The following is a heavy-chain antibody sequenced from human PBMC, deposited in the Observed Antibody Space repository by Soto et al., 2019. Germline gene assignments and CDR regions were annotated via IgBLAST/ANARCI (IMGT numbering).Heavy chain of an antibody. CDR2: IYFSGRT. CDR1: GGSISSSSYY. J-gene: IGHJ4*02. CDR3: ASWGGITMTSPVH. D-gene: IGHD3-16*01. V-gene: IGHV4-39*01. Sequence: QLQLQESGPGLVKPSETLSLTCTVSGGSISSSSYYWGWIRQPPGKGLEWIGYIYFSGRTYYNPSLMSRVTISVDTSKNQFSLKLSSVTAAATAVYYSASWGGITMTSPVHWGQGALVTVSS.